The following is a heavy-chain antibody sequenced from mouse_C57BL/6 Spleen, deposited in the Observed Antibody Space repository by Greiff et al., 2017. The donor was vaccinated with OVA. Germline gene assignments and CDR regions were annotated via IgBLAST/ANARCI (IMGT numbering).Heavy chain of an antibody. D-gene: IGHD3-2*02. J-gene: IGHJ3*01. CDR3: ARHGDSSGYVWFAY. CDR1: GFTFSSYG. Sequence: EVMLVESGGDLVKPGGSLKLSCAASGFTFSSYGMSWVRQTPDKRLEWVATISSGGSYTYYPDSVKGRFTISRDNAKNTLYLQMSSLKSEDTAMYYCARHGDSSGYVWFAYWGQGTLVTVSA. V-gene: IGHV5-6*02. CDR2: ISSGGSYT.